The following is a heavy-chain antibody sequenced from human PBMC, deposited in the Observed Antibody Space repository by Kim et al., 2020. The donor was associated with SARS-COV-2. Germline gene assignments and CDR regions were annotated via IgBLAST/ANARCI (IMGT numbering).Heavy chain of an antibody. Sequence: SVKVSCKASGGTFSSYAISWVRQAPGQGLEWMGGINPIFGTANYAQKFQGRVTITADESTSTAYMELSSLRSEDTAVYYCARPGRLGGYYYGMDVWGQGTTVTVSS. V-gene: IGHV1-69*13. CDR3: ARPGRLGGYYYGMDV. J-gene: IGHJ6*02. CDR2: INPIFGTA. CDR1: GGTFSSYA. D-gene: IGHD2-15*01.